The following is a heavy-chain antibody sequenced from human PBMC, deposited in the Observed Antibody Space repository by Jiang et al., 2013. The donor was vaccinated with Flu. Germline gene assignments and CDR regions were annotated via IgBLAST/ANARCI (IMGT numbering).Heavy chain of an antibody. Sequence: SGAEVKKPGASVKVSCKASGYTFTSYDINWVRQATGQGLEWMGWMNPNSGNTGYAQKFQGRVTMTRNTSISTAYMELSSLRSEDTAVYYCARGRLPKSRDGYNFVIWGQGTLVTVSS. D-gene: IGHD5-24*01. CDR2: MNPNSGNT. J-gene: IGHJ4*02. V-gene: IGHV1-8*01. CDR3: ARGRLPKSRDGYNFVI. CDR1: GYTFTSYD.